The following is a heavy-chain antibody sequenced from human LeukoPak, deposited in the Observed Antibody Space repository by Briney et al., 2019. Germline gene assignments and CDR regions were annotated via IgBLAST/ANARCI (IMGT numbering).Heavy chain of an antibody. V-gene: IGHV1-18*04. CDR1: GYTFTGYY. CDR3: ARDLYIGWAVDARYGMDV. D-gene: IGHD6-19*01. Sequence: ASVKVSCKASGYTFTGYYMHWVRQAPGQGLEWMGWISAYNGNTNYAQKLQGRVTMTTDTSTSTAYMELRSLRSDDTAVYYCARDLYIGWAVDARYGMDVWGQGTTVTVSS. CDR2: ISAYNGNT. J-gene: IGHJ6*02.